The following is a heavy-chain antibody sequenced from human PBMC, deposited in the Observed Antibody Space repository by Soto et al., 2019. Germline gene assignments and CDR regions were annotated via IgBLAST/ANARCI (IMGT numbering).Heavy chain of an antibody. Sequence: VGSLRLSCAASGFTFSSYTMNWVRQAPGKGLERVSSISNGNNYIYDADSVEGRFTISRDDAKNSLYLQMNSLRADDTAVYYCARAGFDYGSGSRTLGHWGQGTLVTVSS. D-gene: IGHD3-10*01. J-gene: IGHJ4*02. CDR3: ARAGFDYGSGSRTLGH. CDR1: GFTFSSYT. V-gene: IGHV3-21*01. CDR2: ISNGNNYI.